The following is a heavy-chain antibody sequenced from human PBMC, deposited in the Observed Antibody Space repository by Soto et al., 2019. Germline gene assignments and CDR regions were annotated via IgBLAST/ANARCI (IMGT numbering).Heavy chain of an antibody. CDR1: GGSVSSSSYY. V-gene: IGHV4-39*01. J-gene: IGHJ5*02. D-gene: IGHD1-26*01. Sequence: SETLSLTCTVSGGSVSSSSYYWGRIRQPPGTGLEWIGSIYYSGSTYYNPSLKSRVTISVDTSNNQFSLKLSSVTAADTAVYYCARHEATSNLCDPWGQGTRVTVSS. CDR2: IYYSGST. CDR3: ARHEATSNLCDP.